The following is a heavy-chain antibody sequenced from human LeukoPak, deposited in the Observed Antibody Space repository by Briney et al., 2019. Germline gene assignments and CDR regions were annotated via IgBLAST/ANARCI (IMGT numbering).Heavy chain of an antibody. J-gene: IGHJ4*02. V-gene: IGHV1-69*04. CDR1: GYTFISYG. CDR2: IIPILGIA. D-gene: IGHD4-17*01. Sequence: SVKVSCKAFGYTFISYGIGWVRQAPGQGLEWMGRIIPILGIANYAQKFQGRVTITADKSTSTAYMELSSLRSEDTAVYYCAETTVTYGFDYWGQGTLVTVSS. CDR3: AETTVTYGFDY.